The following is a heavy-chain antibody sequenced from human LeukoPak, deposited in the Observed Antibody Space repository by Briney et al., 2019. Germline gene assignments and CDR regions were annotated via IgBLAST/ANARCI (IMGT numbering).Heavy chain of an antibody. CDR1: GYTFTSYG. V-gene: IGHV1-18*01. J-gene: IGHJ4*02. D-gene: IGHD3-10*01. CDR2: ISAYNGNT. Sequence: GASVKVSCKASGYTFTSYGISWVRQAPGQGLEWMGWISAYNGNTNYAQKLQGRVTMTTDTSTSTAYMELRSLRSDDTAVYYCMIITMVRGVIIAEDYWGQGTLVTVSS. CDR3: MIITMVRGVIIAEDY.